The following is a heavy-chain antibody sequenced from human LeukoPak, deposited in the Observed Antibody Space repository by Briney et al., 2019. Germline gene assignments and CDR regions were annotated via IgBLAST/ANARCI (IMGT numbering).Heavy chain of an antibody. CDR1: GGTFSSYA. V-gene: IGHV1-69*06. J-gene: IGHJ4*02. CDR3: ARDVGEYCSSTSCYASDK. CDR2: IIPIFGTA. D-gene: IGHD2-2*01. Sequence: GASVKVSCKASGGTFSSYAISWVRQAPGQGLEWMGGIIPIFGTANYAQKFQGRVTITADKSTSTAYMELSSLRSEDTAVYYCARDVGEYCSSTSCYASDKWGQGTLVTVSS.